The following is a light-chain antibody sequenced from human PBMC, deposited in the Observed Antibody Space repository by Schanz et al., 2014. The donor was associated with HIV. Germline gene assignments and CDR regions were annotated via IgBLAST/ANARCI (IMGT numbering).Light chain of an antibody. V-gene: IGLV1-51*01. J-gene: IGLJ3*02. CDR1: TSNIGNNH. CDR3: GSWDGKV. Sequence: QSVLTQPPSVSAAPGQRVTISCSGSTSNIGNNHVSWYQQVPGAAPKFLIYDNDKRPSGISDRFSGSKSGTSATLDITGLQTGDEADYYCGSWDGKVFGGGTKLTVL. CDR2: DND.